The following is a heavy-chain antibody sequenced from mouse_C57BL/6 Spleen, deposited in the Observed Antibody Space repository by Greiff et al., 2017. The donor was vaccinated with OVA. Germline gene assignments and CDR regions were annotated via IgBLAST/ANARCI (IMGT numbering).Heavy chain of an antibody. Sequence: DVHLVESGGGLVQPGGSLKLSCAASGFTFSDYGMAWVRQAPRKGPEWVAFISNLAYSIYYADTVTGRFTISRENAKNTLYLEMSSLRSEDTAMYYCASDYYGSSSQAWFAYWGQGTLVTVSA. V-gene: IGHV5-15*01. J-gene: IGHJ3*01. CDR3: ASDYYGSSSQAWFAY. D-gene: IGHD1-1*01. CDR1: GFTFSDYG. CDR2: ISNLAYSI.